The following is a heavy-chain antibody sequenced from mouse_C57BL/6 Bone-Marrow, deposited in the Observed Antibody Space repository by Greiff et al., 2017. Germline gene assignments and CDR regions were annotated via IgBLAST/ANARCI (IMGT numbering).Heavy chain of an antibody. V-gene: IGHV14-4*01. D-gene: IGHD2-3*01. CDR2: IDPEIGDT. CDR1: GFNIKDDY. Sequence: VQLQQSGAELVRPGASVKLSCTASGFNIKDDYIHWVKQRPEQGLEWIGWIDPEIGDTEYASKFKGKATITSATSSNTAYLQLSSLTSEDTAVYYGTSFDGNYFDFWGQGTPLTVAA. J-gene: IGHJ2*01. CDR3: TSFDGNYFDF.